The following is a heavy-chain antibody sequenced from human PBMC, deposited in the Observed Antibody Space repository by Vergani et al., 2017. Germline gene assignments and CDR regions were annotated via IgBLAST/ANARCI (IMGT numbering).Heavy chain of an antibody. J-gene: IGHJ1*01. Sequence: EVDLVESGGGLAQPGGSLRLSCEASGITFWKFGMHWVRQGPGKGLEWVSGISWNSGAVDYADSVRGRFTISRDNAKNSLFLEMNSLRAEDTAVYYCASQYYDFWSGRDWGQGTLVTVSS. CDR3: ASQYYDFWSGRD. CDR2: ISWNSGAV. CDR1: GITFWKFG. V-gene: IGHV3-9*01. D-gene: IGHD3-3*01.